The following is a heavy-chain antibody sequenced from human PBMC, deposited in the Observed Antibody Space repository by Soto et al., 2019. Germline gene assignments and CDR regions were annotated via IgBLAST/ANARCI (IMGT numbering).Heavy chain of an antibody. V-gene: IGHV4-34*01. CDR2: INHSGST. D-gene: IGHD3-10*01. J-gene: IGHJ6*02. Sequence: SETLSLTCAVYGGSFSGYYWSWIRQPPGKGLEWIGEINHSGSTNYNPSLKSRVTISVDTSKNQFSLKLSSVTAADTAVYYCARLRITMVRGVPYYYYYYGMDVWGQGTTVTVSS. CDR1: GGSFSGYY. CDR3: ARLRITMVRGVPYYYYYYGMDV.